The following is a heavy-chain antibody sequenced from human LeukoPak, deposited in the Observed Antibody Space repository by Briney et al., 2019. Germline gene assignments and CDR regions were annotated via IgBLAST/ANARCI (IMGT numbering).Heavy chain of an antibody. V-gene: IGHV3-11*01. CDR2: LSNSGNTI. Sequence: PGGSLRLSCAASGFTFSDYYMSWIRQAPGKGLEWISYLSNSGNTIYYADSVKGRFTISRDNAKNSLYLQMNSLRAEDTAVYYCAKNLPLSVTPTGGLDYWGQGALATVSS. D-gene: IGHD4-17*01. CDR1: GFTFSDYY. CDR3: AKNLPLSVTPTGGLDY. J-gene: IGHJ4*02.